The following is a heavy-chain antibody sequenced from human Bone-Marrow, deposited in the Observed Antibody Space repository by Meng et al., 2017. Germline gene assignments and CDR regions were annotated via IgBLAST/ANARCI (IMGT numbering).Heavy chain of an antibody. D-gene: IGHD4-23*01. CDR2: INWNGGST. CDR3: TRDFGGNSDY. CDR1: GFPFDDYG. Sequence: EGQLVESGGGVVRPGGSLRLSCAAFGFPFDDYGMSWVRQAPGKGLEWVSGINWNGGSTGYADSVKGRFTISRDNAKNSLYLQMNRLRAEDTAVYYCTRDFGGNSDYWGQGTLVTVSS. J-gene: IGHJ4*02. V-gene: IGHV3-20*04.